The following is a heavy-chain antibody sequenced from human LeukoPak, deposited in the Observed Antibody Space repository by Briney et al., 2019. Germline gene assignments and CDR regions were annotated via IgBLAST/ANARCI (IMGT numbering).Heavy chain of an antibody. CDR1: GFTFSSYG. Sequence: PGGSLRLSCAASGFTFSSYGMSWVRQAPGKGLEWVSAISGSGGSTYYADSVKGRFTISRDNSKNTLYLQMNSLRAEDTAVYYCAKNHDYGDYEASNYMDVWGKGTTVTISS. V-gene: IGHV3-23*01. CDR2: ISGSGGST. D-gene: IGHD4-17*01. J-gene: IGHJ6*03. CDR3: AKNHDYGDYEASNYMDV.